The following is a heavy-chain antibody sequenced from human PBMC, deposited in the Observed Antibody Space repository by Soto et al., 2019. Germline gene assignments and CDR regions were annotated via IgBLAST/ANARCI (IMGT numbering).Heavy chain of an antibody. J-gene: IGHJ3*01. Sequence: QVRLVQSGAEVKKPGSSVRVSCKASGDTFSTYAFSWVRQAPGQGLEWMGGIIPLFDTATYAQKFQGRVSITADKSTATTYMELISLLSEDTAVYYCARNPLYDNGDLDAYHVWGQGTMVTVSS. D-gene: IGHD4-17*01. V-gene: IGHV1-69*14. CDR2: IIPLFDTA. CDR3: ARNPLYDNGDLDAYHV. CDR1: GDTFSTYA.